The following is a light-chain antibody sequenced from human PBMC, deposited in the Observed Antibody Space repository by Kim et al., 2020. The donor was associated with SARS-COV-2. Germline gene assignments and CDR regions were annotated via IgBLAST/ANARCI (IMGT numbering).Light chain of an antibody. CDR2: GAS. CDR1: SGLGHSF. V-gene: IGKV3-20*01. Sequence: SPGRRAPLPCTARSGLGHSFFPWYQQKPGQAPRLLLSGASSRATGLPDRFSGRVSGTDFTLTIIRLASEDFAVYYCKPYGSSPYTCGQGHKLEI. CDR3: KPYGSSPYT. J-gene: IGKJ2*01.